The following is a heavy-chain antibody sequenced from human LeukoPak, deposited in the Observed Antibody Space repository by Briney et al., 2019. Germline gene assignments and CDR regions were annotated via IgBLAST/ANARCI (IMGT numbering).Heavy chain of an antibody. V-gene: IGHV4-38-2*02. D-gene: IGHD3-16*01. CDR3: ARWASISRQPGGFFDH. J-gene: IGHJ4*02. CDR2: FCLGRDT. CDR1: GDSVTNDFF. Sequence: SSESLSLTCTVSGDSVTNDFFWGWVRQPPGKELEWIGSFCLGRDTYYRPSLKSRVTISVDTSKNQFSLNLNSVTAADTAVYYCARWASISRQPGGFFDHWGPRTLVTVSS.